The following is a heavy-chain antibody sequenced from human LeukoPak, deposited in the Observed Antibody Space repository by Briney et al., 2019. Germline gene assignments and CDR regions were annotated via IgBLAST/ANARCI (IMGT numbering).Heavy chain of an antibody. Sequence: PSETLSLTFIVSGGSISSYYWSWIRQPAGKGLEWIGHFSTSGSTNYSPSLKSRVAMSVDTSKNLFSLKLSSVTAADTAVYYCARDYVVVIPAAIAFDIWGQGTMVTVSS. CDR1: GGSISSYY. CDR2: FSTSGST. CDR3: ARDYVVVIPAAIAFDI. V-gene: IGHV4-4*07. D-gene: IGHD2-2*01. J-gene: IGHJ3*02.